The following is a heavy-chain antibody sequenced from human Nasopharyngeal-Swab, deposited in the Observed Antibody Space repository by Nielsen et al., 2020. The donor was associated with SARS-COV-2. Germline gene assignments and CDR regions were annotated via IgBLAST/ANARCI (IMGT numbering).Heavy chain of an antibody. CDR1: GGSFSGYY. Sequence: SETLSLTCAVYGGSFSGYYWSWIRQPPGKGLEWIGEINHSGSTNCNPSLKSRVTISVDTSKNQFSLKLSSVTAADTAVYHCARSRITGTSRYFDLWGRGTLVIVSS. CDR3: ARSRITGTSRYFDL. J-gene: IGHJ2*01. V-gene: IGHV4-34*01. CDR2: INHSGST. D-gene: IGHD1-7*01.